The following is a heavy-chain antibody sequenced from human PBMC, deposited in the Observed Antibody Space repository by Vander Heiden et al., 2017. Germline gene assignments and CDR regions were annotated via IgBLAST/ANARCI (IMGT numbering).Heavy chain of an antibody. CDR3: ARGRRTAELWSGYWKPYYYYYGMDV. Sequence: GWMNPNSGNTGYAQKFQGRVTMTRNTSISTAYMELSSLRSEDTAVYYCARGRRTAELWSGYWKPYYYYYGMDVWGQGTTVTVSS. V-gene: IGHV1-8*01. J-gene: IGHJ6*02. CDR2: MNPNSGNT. D-gene: IGHD3-3*01.